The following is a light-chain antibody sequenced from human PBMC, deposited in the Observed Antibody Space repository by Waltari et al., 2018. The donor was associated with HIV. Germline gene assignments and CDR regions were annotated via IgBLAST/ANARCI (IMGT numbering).Light chain of an antibody. V-gene: IGKV3-11*01. Sequence: EIVLTQSPVTLSLSPGERATLSCRASQSVTTSVAWFQQKPGQAPRLLIFDASSRATGVPARFSGSGSETDFTLTISSLGPEDFAIYYCQHRSSGPPITFGQGTRLEIK. CDR2: DAS. CDR1: QSVTTS. CDR3: QHRSSGPPIT. J-gene: IGKJ5*01.